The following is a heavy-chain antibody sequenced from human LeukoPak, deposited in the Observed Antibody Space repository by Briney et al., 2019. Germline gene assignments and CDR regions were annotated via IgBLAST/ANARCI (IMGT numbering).Heavy chain of an antibody. CDR3: AKVDLNIVVVPADPDY. CDR1: GFTFSTYG. J-gene: IGHJ4*02. Sequence: PGGSLRLSCAASGFTFSTYGMLWIRQAPGKGLEWVAFIRYDGSNKYYADSVKGRFTISRDNSKNTLYLQMNSLRAEDTAVYYCAKVDLNIVVVPADPDYWGQGTLVTVSS. D-gene: IGHD2-2*01. CDR2: IRYDGSNK. V-gene: IGHV3-30*02.